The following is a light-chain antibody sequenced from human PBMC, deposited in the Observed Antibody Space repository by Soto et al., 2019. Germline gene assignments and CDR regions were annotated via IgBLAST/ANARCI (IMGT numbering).Light chain of an antibody. Sequence: DIQMTQSPSSLSASVGGRVTITWRASQDIGQSLAWYQQTPGKAPKVLISDASRLETGVPSRFSGSGYGTDFTLTITSLQTDDFGTYHCQQYDVHPKTFGQGTKVDIK. J-gene: IGKJ1*01. V-gene: IGKV1-5*01. CDR1: QDIGQS. CDR2: DAS. CDR3: QQYDVHPKT.